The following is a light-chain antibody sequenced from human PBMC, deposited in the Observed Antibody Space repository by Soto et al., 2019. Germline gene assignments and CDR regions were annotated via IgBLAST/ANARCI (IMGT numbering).Light chain of an antibody. CDR2: GAS. CDR3: QQYNNWPSWT. CDR1: QSVSSS. J-gene: IGKJ1*01. Sequence: EIEMTQSPATLSVSPGERATLSCRASQSVSSSLAWYQQKPGQAPRLLIYGASTRATGIPARFSGSGSGTEFTLTISSLQSEDFAVYYCQQYNNWPSWTFGQGTKVEIK. V-gene: IGKV3-15*01.